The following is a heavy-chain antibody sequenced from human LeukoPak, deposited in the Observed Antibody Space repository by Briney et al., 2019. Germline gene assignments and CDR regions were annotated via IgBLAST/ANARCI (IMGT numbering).Heavy chain of an antibody. CDR2: ISPNTGGT. Sequence: ASVKVSCKASEYTFTDYYIHWIRQAPGQGLEWMGRISPNTGGTDHAQEFRDKITMTRDTSISTAYIELSRLISDDTAVYYCARGGSSGYRYFDYWGQGTLVTVSS. CDR3: ARGGSSGYRYFDY. V-gene: IGHV1-2*06. CDR1: EYTFTDYY. D-gene: IGHD5-18*01. J-gene: IGHJ4*02.